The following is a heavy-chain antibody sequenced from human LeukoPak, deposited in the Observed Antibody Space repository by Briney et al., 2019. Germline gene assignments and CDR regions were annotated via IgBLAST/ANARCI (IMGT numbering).Heavy chain of an antibody. J-gene: IGHJ4*02. D-gene: IGHD3-9*01. CDR3: VRDLNY. Sequence: SGGSLRLSCAASGFTFSNYWTNWVRQAPGKGLVWVSRIKSDGGTSYADSVKGRFTISRDNAKNTLYLQMNSLRAEDTAVYYCVRDLNYWGQGILVTVSS. V-gene: IGHV3-74*01. CDR2: IKSDGGT. CDR1: GFTFSNYW.